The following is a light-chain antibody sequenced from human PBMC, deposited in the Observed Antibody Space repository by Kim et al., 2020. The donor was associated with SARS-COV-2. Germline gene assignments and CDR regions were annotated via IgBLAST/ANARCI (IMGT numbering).Light chain of an antibody. Sequence: ASVGDRVTITCQASQDISNYLNWDQQKPGKAPKLLIYDASNLETGVPSRFSGSGSGTDFTFTISSLQPEDIATYYCQQYDNLPPLTFGGGTKVEIK. V-gene: IGKV1-33*01. CDR1: QDISNY. CDR2: DAS. J-gene: IGKJ4*01. CDR3: QQYDNLPPLT.